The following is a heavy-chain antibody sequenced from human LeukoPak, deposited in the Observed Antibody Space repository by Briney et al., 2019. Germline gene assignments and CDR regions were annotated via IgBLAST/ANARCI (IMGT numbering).Heavy chain of an antibody. Sequence: SVKVSCKASGGTFSSYAISRVRQAPGQGLEWMGGIIPIFGTANYAQKFQGRVTITTDESTSTAYMELSSLRSEDTAVYYCASWDFWSGYDAFDIWGQGTMVTVSS. V-gene: IGHV1-69*05. CDR2: IIPIFGTA. J-gene: IGHJ3*02. CDR3: ASWDFWSGYDAFDI. CDR1: GGTFSSYA. D-gene: IGHD3-3*01.